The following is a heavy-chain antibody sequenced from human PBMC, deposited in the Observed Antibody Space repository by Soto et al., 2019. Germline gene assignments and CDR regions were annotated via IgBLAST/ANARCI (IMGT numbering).Heavy chain of an antibody. D-gene: IGHD3-3*01. CDR3: ARVGVTAIFGVVTPSYGMDV. V-gene: IGHV4-59*01. Sequence: SETLSLTCTVSGGSISSYYWSWIRQPPGKGLEWIGNIYYSGSTNYNPSLKSRVTISVDTSKNQFSLKLSSVTAADTAVYYCARVGVTAIFGVVTPSYGMDVWGQGTTVTVSS. CDR1: GGSISSYY. CDR2: IYYSGST. J-gene: IGHJ6*02.